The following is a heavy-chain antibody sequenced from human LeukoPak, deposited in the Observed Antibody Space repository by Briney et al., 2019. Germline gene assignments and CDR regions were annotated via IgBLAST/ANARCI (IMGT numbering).Heavy chain of an antibody. V-gene: IGHV4-34*01. Sequence: SSETLSPTCAVYGGSFSSYYWSWIRQAPGKGLEWIGEINHSGSINYNPSLKSRVTISLDTSKNLFSLKLNSVTAADTVVYCCARNGWYSLNYWGQGTLVTVSS. CDR3: ARNGWYSLNY. CDR2: INHSGSI. CDR1: GGSFSSYY. D-gene: IGHD6-19*01. J-gene: IGHJ4*02.